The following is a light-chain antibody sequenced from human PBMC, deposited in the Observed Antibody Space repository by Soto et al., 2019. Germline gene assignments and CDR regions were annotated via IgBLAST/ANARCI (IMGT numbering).Light chain of an antibody. CDR1: PSVSSSY. CDR2: GAS. Sequence: EIVLTQSPGTLSLSPGERATLSFRASPSVSSSYLAWYQQKPGQAPRLLIYGASSRPTGIPDRFSGSGSGTDFTITISRLEPEDFAVYYCQQYGSSPPITFGRGTRLEIK. CDR3: QQYGSSPPIT. J-gene: IGKJ5*01. V-gene: IGKV3-20*01.